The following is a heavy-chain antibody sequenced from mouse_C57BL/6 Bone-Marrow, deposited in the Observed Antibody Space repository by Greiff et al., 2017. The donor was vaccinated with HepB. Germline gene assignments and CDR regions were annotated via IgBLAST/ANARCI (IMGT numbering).Heavy chain of an antibody. D-gene: IGHD2-3*01. J-gene: IGHJ2*01. CDR2: IYPRSGNT. CDR1: GYTFTSYG. CDR3: ARGIDGYYFDY. Sequence: VQRVESGAELARPGASVKLSCKASGYTFTSYGISWVKQRTGQGLEWIGEIYPRSGNTYYNETFKGKATLTADKSSSTAYMELRSLTSEDSAVYFCARGIDGYYFDYWGQGTTLTVSS. V-gene: IGHV1-81*01.